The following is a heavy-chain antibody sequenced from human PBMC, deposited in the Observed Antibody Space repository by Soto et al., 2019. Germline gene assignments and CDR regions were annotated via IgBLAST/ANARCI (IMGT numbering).Heavy chain of an antibody. J-gene: IGHJ6*02. D-gene: IGHD3-22*01. CDR2: IYHSGST. Sequence: PSETLSLTCTVSGGSISSYYWSWIRQPPGKGLEWIGEIYHSGSTNYNPSLKSRVTISVDKSKNQFSLKLSSVTAADTAVYYCARGWVYYDSSGYYEPYYYYYGMDVWGQGTTVTVSS. V-gene: IGHV4-59*12. CDR3: ARGWVYYDSSGYYEPYYYYYGMDV. CDR1: GGSISSYY.